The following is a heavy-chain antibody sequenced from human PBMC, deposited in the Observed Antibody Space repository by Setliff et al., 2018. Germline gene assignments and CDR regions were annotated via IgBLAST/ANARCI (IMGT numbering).Heavy chain of an antibody. J-gene: IGHJ4*02. CDR3: ARFLNPRDGYQNSPGFDF. Sequence: LSLTCTVSGGSISTYYWSWIRQPPGKGLEWIGYIYTSGSTNYNPSLKSRVTISVDTSKNQFSLKLSSVTAADTAMYYCARFLNPRDGYQNSPGFDFWGQGTLVTVSS. V-gene: IGHV4-4*08. D-gene: IGHD5-12*01. CDR2: IYTSGST. CDR1: GGSISTYY.